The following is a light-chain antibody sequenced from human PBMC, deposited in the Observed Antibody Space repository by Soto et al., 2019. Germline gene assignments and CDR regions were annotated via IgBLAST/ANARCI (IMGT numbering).Light chain of an antibody. CDR1: QDISTY. CDR2: DAS. CDR3: QQYDNLIT. Sequence: DIQMTQSPSSLSASVGDSVTITCQARQDISTYLNWYQQKPGKAPKLLIYDASNLETGVPSRFSGSGSGTDFTFTISSLQPEEIATYYCQQYDNLITFGQGTRLEIK. V-gene: IGKV1-33*01. J-gene: IGKJ5*01.